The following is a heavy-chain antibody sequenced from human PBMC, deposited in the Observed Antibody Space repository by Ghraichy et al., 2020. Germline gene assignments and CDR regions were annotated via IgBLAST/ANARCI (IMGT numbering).Heavy chain of an antibody. CDR1: GFTFSSYW. J-gene: IGHJ4*02. V-gene: IGHV3-7*03. Sequence: GGSLRLSCAASGFTFSSYWMSWVRQAPGKGLEWVAHIKEDGSEKHYVDSVKGRLTISRDNAKNSLYLQMNSLRAEDTAVYYCARVQYTGTWGTNDYWGQGTLVTVSS. D-gene: IGHD6-13*01. CDR3: ARVQYTGTWGTNDY. CDR2: IKEDGSEK.